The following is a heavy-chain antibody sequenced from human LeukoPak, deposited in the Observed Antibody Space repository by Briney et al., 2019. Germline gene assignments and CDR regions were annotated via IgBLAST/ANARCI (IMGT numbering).Heavy chain of an antibody. CDR3: AKVRNRASPDGFDI. V-gene: IGHV3-9*03. Sequence: PGRSLRLSCAASGFTFDDYAMHWVRQAPGKGLEWVSGISWNSGTIGYADSVKGRFTISRDNAKNSLYLQMNSLRAEDMALYHCAKVRNRASPDGFDIWGQGTMVTVSS. D-gene: IGHD1-26*01. CDR2: ISWNSGTI. CDR1: GFTFDDYA. J-gene: IGHJ3*02.